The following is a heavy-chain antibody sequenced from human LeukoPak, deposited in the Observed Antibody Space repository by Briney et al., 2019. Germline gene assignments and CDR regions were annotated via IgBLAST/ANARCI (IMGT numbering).Heavy chain of an antibody. Sequence: PSETLSLTCTVSGGSISSYYWSRIRQPPGKGLEWIGYIYYSGSTNYNPSLKSRVTISVGTSKNQFSLKLSSVTAADTAVYYCARSIQLWDYYFDYWGQGTLVTVSS. CDR2: IYYSGST. D-gene: IGHD5-18*01. J-gene: IGHJ4*02. CDR1: GGSISSYY. CDR3: ARSIQLWDYYFDY. V-gene: IGHV4-59*08.